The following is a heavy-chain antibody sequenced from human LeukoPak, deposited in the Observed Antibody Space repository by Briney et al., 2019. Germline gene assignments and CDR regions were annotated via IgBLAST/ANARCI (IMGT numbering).Heavy chain of an antibody. J-gene: IGHJ6*04. D-gene: IGHD2-2*01. CDR3: VSRRRWARPGVPAATYYYYGMDV. CDR2: INHSGST. CDR1: GGSFSGYY. V-gene: IGHV4-34*01. Sequence: SETLSLTCAVYGGSFSGYYWSWIRQPPGKGLEWIGEINHSGSTNYNPSLKSRVTISVDTSKNQFSLKLSSVTAADTAVYYCVSRRRWARPGVPAATYYYYGMDVWGKGTTVTVSS.